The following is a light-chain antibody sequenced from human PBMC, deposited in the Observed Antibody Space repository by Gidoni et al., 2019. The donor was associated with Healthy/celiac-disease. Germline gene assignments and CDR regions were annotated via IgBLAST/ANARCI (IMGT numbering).Light chain of an antibody. CDR1: QGISSY. V-gene: IGKV1-8*01. CDR3: QQYYSYPRT. CDR2: AAS. J-gene: IGKJ1*01. Sequence: AIRITQSPSSRSASTGDSVTITCRASQGISSYLAWYQQTTGTAPKLLIYAASTLQSGVPSRFSGSGSGTDFTLTISCLQSEDFATYYCQQYYSYPRTFGQGTKVEIK.